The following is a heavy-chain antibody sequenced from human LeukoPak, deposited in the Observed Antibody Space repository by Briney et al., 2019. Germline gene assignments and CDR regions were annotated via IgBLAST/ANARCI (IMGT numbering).Heavy chain of an antibody. J-gene: IGHJ4*02. CDR3: ARGDGYGMDY. V-gene: IGHV3-74*01. CDR1: GFTFSSYW. CDR2: IKSDGSST. Sequence: GGSLRLSYAASGFTFSSYWMHWVRQAPGKGLVWVSRIKSDGSSTSYADSVKGRFTTSRDNAKNTLYLQMNSLRAEDMAVYYCARGDGYGMDYWGQGTRVTVSS. D-gene: IGHD5-24*01.